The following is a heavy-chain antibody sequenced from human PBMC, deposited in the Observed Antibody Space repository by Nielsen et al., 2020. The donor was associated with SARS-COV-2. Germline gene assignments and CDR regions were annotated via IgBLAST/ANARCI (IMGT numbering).Heavy chain of an antibody. CDR1: GGTFSSYA. CDR3: ARALWFGELTWGSDYYYYGMDV. J-gene: IGHJ6*02. D-gene: IGHD3-10*01. CDR2: IIPIFGTA. Sequence: SVKVSCKASGGTFSSYAISWVRQAPGQGLEWMGGIIPIFGTANYAQKFQGRVTITADESTSIAYMELSSLRSEDTAVYYCARALWFGELTWGSDYYYYGMDVWGQGTTVTVSS. V-gene: IGHV1-69*13.